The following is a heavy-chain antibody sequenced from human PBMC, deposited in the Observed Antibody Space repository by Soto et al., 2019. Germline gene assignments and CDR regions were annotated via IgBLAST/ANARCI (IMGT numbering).Heavy chain of an antibody. V-gene: IGHV1-8*01. CDR3: ARRKERSGPNYFDC. CDR1: GYTFITYD. J-gene: IGHJ4*02. Sequence: ASVKVSCKASGYTFITYDINWVRQATGQGLEWMGWMNPSNGNAGYAQKFQGRLTMTRNTSISTAYMELSSPRSDDTAVYFCARRKERSGPNYFDCWGKGSLVTVS. CDR2: MNPSNGNA. D-gene: IGHD6-25*01.